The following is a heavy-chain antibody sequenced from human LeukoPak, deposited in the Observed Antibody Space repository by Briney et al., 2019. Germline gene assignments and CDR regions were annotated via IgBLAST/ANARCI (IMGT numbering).Heavy chain of an antibody. V-gene: IGHV3-74*01. CDR3: ARVPDYYDSSGY. CDR2: INSDGSST. Sequence: GGSLRLSCAAYGFTFSSYWMHWVRQAPGKGLVWVSRINSDGSSTTYADSVKGRFTISRDNAKNTLYLQMNSLRVEDTAVYYCARVPDYYDSSGYWGQGTLVTVSS. D-gene: IGHD3-22*01. J-gene: IGHJ4*02. CDR1: GFTFSSYW.